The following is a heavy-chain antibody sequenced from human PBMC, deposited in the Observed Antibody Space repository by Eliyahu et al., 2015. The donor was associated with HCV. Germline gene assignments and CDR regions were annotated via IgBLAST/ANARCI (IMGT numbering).Heavy chain of an antibody. Sequence: QVQLVESEGGVVQPGRSLRLSCAASGFTFSSYGMHWVRQAPGKGLEVGGGLLFGGKYKNYADSLKGRFTISRDNSKNTLYLQMNSLRAEDTAVYYCAKELYYYDSSGPDYWGQGTLVTVSS. D-gene: IGHD3-22*01. CDR3: AKELYYYDSSGPDY. V-gene: IGHV3-30*18. CDR1: GFTFSSYG. CDR2: LLFGGKYK. J-gene: IGHJ4*02.